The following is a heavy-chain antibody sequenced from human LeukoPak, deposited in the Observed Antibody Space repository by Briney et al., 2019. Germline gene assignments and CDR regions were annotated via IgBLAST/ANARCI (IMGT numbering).Heavy chain of an antibody. CDR1: GYTFTSYD. CDR3: AGGAYDYSNYGLDWFDP. Sequence: GASVKVSCKASGYTFTSYDINWVRQATGQGLEWMGWMNPNSGNTGYAQKFQGRVTMTRNTSISTAYMELSSLRSEDTAVYYCAGGAYDYSNYGLDWFDPWGQGTLVTVSS. J-gene: IGHJ5*02. V-gene: IGHV1-8*01. CDR2: MNPNSGNT. D-gene: IGHD4-11*01.